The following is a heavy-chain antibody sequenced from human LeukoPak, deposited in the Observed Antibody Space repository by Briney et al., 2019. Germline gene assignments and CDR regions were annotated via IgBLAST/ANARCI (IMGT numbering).Heavy chain of an antibody. J-gene: IGHJ1*01. Sequence: GGSLRLSCAASGFTFSNYWMNWVRQAPGKGLVWVANINQDGSEKNYVDSVKGRFTISRDNAKNSLYLQMKSLRAEDTALYYCVRETYGYDSSGYYAYWGQGTLVTVSS. D-gene: IGHD3-22*01. CDR3: VRETYGYDSSGYYAY. CDR2: INQDGSEK. V-gene: IGHV3-7*01. CDR1: GFTFSNYW.